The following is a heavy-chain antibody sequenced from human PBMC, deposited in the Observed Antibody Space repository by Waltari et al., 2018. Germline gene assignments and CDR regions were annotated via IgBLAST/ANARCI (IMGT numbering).Heavy chain of an antibody. Sequence: QVQLQESGPGLVKPSETLSLTCTVSGGSISSYYWSWIRQPAGKGLEWIGRIYTSGSTNYNPSLKSRVTMSVDTSKNQFSLKLSSVTAADTAVYYCARDGSGYCSSTSCPFDPWGQGTLVTVSS. CDR2: IYTSGST. V-gene: IGHV4-4*07. CDR1: GGSISSYY. CDR3: ARDGSGYCSSTSCPFDP. D-gene: IGHD2-2*01. J-gene: IGHJ5*02.